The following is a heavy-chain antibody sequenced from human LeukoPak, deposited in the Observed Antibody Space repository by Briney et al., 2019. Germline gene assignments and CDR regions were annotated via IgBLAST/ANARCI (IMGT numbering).Heavy chain of an antibody. CDR1: GFTFSSYA. V-gene: IGHV3-23*01. CDR3: AKDRPNYHESNGHYYRRDGYY. Sequence: GGSLRLSCAASGFTFSSYAMSWVRQAPGKGLECVSSISSSGDSTFYADSVKDRFTISRDNSKNTLYLQMSRLRAEDTAVYYCAKDRPNYHESNGHYYRRDGYYWGQGTLVTVSS. D-gene: IGHD3-22*01. CDR2: ISSSGDST. J-gene: IGHJ4*02.